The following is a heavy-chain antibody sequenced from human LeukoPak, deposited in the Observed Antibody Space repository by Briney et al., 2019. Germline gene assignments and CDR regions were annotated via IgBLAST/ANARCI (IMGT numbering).Heavy chain of an antibody. D-gene: IGHD1-26*01. CDR2: ISITSDYI. CDR3: ARARSSGSHRDVNAFDV. J-gene: IGHJ3*01. Sequence: GGSLRLSCAASGFTFSSYTMNWVRQAPGKGLEWVSSISITSDYIYYPDSMKGRFTISRDNAKNSLYLQMNSLRAEDTAVYYCARARSSGSHRDVNAFDVWGQGTMVTVSS. V-gene: IGHV3-21*01. CDR1: GFTFSSYT.